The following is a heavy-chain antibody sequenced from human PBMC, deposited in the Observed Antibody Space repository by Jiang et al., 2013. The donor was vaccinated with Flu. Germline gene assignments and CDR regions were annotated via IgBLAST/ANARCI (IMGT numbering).Heavy chain of an antibody. CDR3: AREEVDRPTAELYFSYKHMHV. Sequence: PGSSVKVSCKAFGDTFSGHAVSWVRQAPRQGLEWMGGIIPDFHRTNYAQNFQDRVTITADESTSTVYMELSSLRYEDTAVYYCAREEVDRPTAELYFSYKHMHVWGQGTTVSVSS. V-gene: IGHV1-69*01. CDR2: IIPDFHRT. CDR1: GDTFSGHA. D-gene: IGHD5-12*01. J-gene: IGHJ6*02.